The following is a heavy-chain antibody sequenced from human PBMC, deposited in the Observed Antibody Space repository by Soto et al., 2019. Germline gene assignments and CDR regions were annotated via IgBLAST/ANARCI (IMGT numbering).Heavy chain of an antibody. CDR2: IIPIFGTA. CDR3: ARSAVAGKRFDY. CDR1: GGTFSSYA. Sequence: SVKVSCKASGGTFSSYAISWVRQAPGQGLEWMGGIIPIFGTANYAQKFQGRVTITADKSTSTAYMELSSLRSEDTAVYYCARSAVAGKRFDYRGQATLVTASS. V-gene: IGHV1-69*06. D-gene: IGHD6-19*01. J-gene: IGHJ4*02.